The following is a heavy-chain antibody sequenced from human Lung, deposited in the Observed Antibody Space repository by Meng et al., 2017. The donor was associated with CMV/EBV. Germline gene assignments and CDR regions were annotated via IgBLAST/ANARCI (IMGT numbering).Heavy chain of an antibody. J-gene: IGHJ3*02. D-gene: IGHD1/OR15-1a*01. CDR2: ISYIGST. CDR1: GGSVSSGSYY. Sequence: SXTXSLXCTVSGGSVSSGSYYWSWLRQPPGKGLEWIGYISYIGSTNYNPSLKSRVSISVDTSKNQFSLKLSSVTAADTAIFYCARDILEHNAFDMWGQGPMVTVSS. V-gene: IGHV4-61*01. CDR3: ARDILEHNAFDM.